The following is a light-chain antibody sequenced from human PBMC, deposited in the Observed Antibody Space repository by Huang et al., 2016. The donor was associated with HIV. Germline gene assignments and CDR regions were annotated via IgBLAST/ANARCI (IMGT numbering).Light chain of an antibody. CDR1: QDIATS. J-gene: IGKJ5*01. V-gene: IGKV1-13*02. CDR2: GAS. Sequence: HLTQSPPSLSASVGDSVFISCRASQDIATSLAWYQQRTGRAPKLLIYGASTLQTGVPSRFSGDSAGTYFTLFISNLQPEDFATYYCQQLHAYPITFGQGTRLDIK. CDR3: QQLHAYPIT.